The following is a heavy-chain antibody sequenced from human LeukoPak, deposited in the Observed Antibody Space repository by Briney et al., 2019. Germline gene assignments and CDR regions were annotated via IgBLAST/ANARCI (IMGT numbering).Heavy chain of an antibody. D-gene: IGHD5-24*01. V-gene: IGHV3-33*08. Sequence: GGSLRLSCAASGFTFSSHALSWVRQAPGKGLEWVAVIWYDGSNKYYADSVKGRFTISRDNSKNTLYLQMNSLRAEDTAVYYCARDLGHGMATTDAFDIWGQGTMVTVSS. CDR3: ARDLGHGMATTDAFDI. CDR2: IWYDGSNK. J-gene: IGHJ3*02. CDR1: GFTFSSHA.